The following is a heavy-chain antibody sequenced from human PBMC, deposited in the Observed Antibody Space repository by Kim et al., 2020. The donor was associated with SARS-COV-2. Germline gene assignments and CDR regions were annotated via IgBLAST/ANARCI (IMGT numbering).Heavy chain of an antibody. CDR1: GFTFSSYS. CDR3: ARLTSIAARRDAFDI. J-gene: IGHJ3*02. V-gene: IGHV3-48*02. CDR2: ISSSSSTI. D-gene: IGHD6-6*01. Sequence: GGSLRLSCAASGFTFSSYSMNWVRQAPGKGLEWVSYISSSSSTIYYADSVRGRFTISRDNAKNSLYLQMNSLRDEDTAVYYCARLTSIAARRDAFDIWGQGTMVTVSS.